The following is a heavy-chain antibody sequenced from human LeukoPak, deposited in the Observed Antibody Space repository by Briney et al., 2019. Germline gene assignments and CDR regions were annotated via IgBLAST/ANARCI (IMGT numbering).Heavy chain of an antibody. CDR2: INPNSGGT. V-gene: IGHV1-2*02. J-gene: IGHJ5*02. CDR1: GYTLTELS. CDR3: ARGGDYYRGYNWFDP. D-gene: IGHD3-10*01. Sequence: GASVKVSCKVSGYTLTELSMHWVRQAPGQGLEWTGWINPNSGGTNYAQKFQGRVTMTRDTSISTAYMELSRLRSDDTAVYYCARGGDYYRGYNWFDPWGQGTLVTVSS.